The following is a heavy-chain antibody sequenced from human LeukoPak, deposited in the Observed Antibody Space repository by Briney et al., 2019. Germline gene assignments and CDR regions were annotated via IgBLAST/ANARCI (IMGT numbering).Heavy chain of an antibody. CDR3: ARGRDSGYDFGF. V-gene: IGHV3-48*03. D-gene: IGHD5-12*01. Sequence: GSLRLSCAASGFTFSSYEMNWVRQAPGKGLEWVSYISSSGSTIYYADSVKGRFTISRDNAKNSLYLQMNSLRAEDTAVYYCARGRDSGYDFGFWGQGSLVTVSS. CDR1: GFTFSSYE. J-gene: IGHJ4*02. CDR2: ISSSGSTI.